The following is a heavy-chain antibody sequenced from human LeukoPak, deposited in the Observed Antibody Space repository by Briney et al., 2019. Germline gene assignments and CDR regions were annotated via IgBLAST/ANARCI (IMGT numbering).Heavy chain of an antibody. Sequence: ASVRVSCKVSGYTLTELSMHWVRQAPGKGLEWMGGFDPEDGETIYAQKFQGRVAMTEDTSTDTAYMELSSLRSEDTVVYYCAPSTIVGATLGFYWGQGTLVTVSS. J-gene: IGHJ4*02. CDR3: APSTIVGATLGFY. V-gene: IGHV1-24*01. CDR2: FDPEDGET. CDR1: GYTLTELS. D-gene: IGHD1-26*01.